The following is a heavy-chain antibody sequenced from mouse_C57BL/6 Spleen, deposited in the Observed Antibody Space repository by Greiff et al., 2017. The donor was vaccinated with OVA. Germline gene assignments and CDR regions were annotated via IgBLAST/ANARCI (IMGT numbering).Heavy chain of an antibody. CDR3: ARTYGSSPWYFDV. D-gene: IGHD1-1*01. Sequence: EVKLMESGGDLVKPGGSLKLSCAASGFTFSSYGMSWVRQTPDKRLEWVATISSGGSYTYYPDSVKGRFTISRDNAKNTLYLQMSSLKSEDTAMYYCARTYGSSPWYFDVWGTGTTVTVSS. CDR2: ISSGGSYT. J-gene: IGHJ1*03. CDR1: GFTFSSYG. V-gene: IGHV5-6*01.